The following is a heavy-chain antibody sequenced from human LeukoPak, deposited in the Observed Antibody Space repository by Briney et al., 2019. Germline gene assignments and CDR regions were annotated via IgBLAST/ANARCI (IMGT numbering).Heavy chain of an antibody. Sequence: ASVKVSCKASGYTFTGCNIRWERQAPGQGLEWMGWINPNSGGTNYAQKFQGRVTMTRDTSISTAYMELSRLRSDDTAVYYCARKKCSSCWWIFQHWGQGTLVTVSS. V-gene: IGHV1-2*02. D-gene: IGHD6-13*01. CDR3: ARKKCSSCWWIFQH. CDR2: INPNSGGT. CDR1: GYTFTGCN. J-gene: IGHJ1*01.